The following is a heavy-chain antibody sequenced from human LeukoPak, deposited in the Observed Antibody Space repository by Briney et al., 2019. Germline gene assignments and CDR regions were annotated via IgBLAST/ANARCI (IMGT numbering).Heavy chain of an antibody. J-gene: IGHJ4*02. CDR1: EYTFTSYD. V-gene: IGHV1-8*01. CDR3: ARTDESSGYK. D-gene: IGHD3-22*01. Sequence: GSSVNVSCKASEYTFTSYDINWVRQATGQGLEWMGWTNPNIGNTGYEHKFQRTLTTTRNTHIISAYMELSSLRSEDTAVYYWARTDESSGYKWGQETLVTVSS. CDR2: TNPNIGNT.